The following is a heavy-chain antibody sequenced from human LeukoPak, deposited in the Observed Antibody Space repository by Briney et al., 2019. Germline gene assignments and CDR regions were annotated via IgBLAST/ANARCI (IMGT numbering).Heavy chain of an antibody. V-gene: IGHV3-30*02. D-gene: IGHD4-23*01. J-gene: IGHJ4*02. Sequence: GGSLRLSCAASGFTFNKYGMHWVRQAPGKGLEWVAFIRYDESNKYYADSVKGRFTISRDNSKNTLYLQMNSLRVEDTAVYYCVKDGGNSYFDYWGQGTLVTVSS. CDR3: VKDGGNSYFDY. CDR2: IRYDESNK. CDR1: GFTFNKYG.